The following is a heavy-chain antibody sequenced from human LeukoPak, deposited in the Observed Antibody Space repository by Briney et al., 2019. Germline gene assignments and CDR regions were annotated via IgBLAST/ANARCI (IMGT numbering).Heavy chain of an antibody. D-gene: IGHD6-19*01. CDR1: GGSISSSNYY. CDR2: IYYTGST. CDR3: ARRIIAVTGTVVYYFDY. Sequence: SETLSLTCTVSGGSISSSNYYWGWIRQPPGKGLEWIASIYYTGSTYYNPSLKSRVTISVDTSKNQFSLKLSPVTAADTAVYYCARRIIAVTGTVVYYFDYWGQGTLVTVSS. J-gene: IGHJ4*02. V-gene: IGHV4-39*01.